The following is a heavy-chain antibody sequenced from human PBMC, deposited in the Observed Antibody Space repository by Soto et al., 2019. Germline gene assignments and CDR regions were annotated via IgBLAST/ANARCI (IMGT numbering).Heavy chain of an antibody. V-gene: IGHV4-59*01. CDR2: VTSSGGT. CDR3: AIDAGYQLTGAFDI. J-gene: IGHJ3*02. CDR1: GGSISTYY. D-gene: IGHD2-2*01. Sequence: QVQVQESGPGLVKPSETLSLTCTVSGGSISTYYWSWIRQPPGKGLEWIGYVTSSGGTTYNPSLKSQVTISVDTSKKFSLNMTAVTAADTAVYYCAIDAGYQLTGAFDIWAQGTMGTVSS.